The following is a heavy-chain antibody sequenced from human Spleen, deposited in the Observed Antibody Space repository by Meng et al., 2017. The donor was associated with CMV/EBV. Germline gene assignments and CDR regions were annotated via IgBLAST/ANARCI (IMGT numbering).Heavy chain of an antibody. CDR3: ARDRGRGAQDVFDN. J-gene: IGHJ4*03. Sequence: SETLSLTCAISGASVSNNNTAWNWIRQSPSRGLEWLGRTYYNSKWYYDYPVSVKSRISISPDTPKNQFSLQLNSVTPEDTAVYYCARDRGRGAQDVFDNWGQRTLLPFSS. V-gene: IGHV6-1*01. CDR2: TYYNSKWYY. D-gene: IGHD3-10*01. CDR1: GASVSNNNTA.